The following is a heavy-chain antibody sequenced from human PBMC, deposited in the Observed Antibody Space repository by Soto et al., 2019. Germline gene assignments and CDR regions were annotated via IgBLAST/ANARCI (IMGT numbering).Heavy chain of an antibody. V-gene: IGHV5-51*01. Sequence: GESLKISCDGSGYNFASFCIGLVLQTPGKGLEWMRIIYPGDSDTRYSPSFQGQVTMSVDKSINTAYLQWSSLKASDTAIYYCARHGSIGARLNYFDPWGQGTQVTVSS. CDR3: ARHGSIGARLNYFDP. CDR1: GYNFASFC. CDR2: IYPGDSDT. D-gene: IGHD6-6*01. J-gene: IGHJ5*02.